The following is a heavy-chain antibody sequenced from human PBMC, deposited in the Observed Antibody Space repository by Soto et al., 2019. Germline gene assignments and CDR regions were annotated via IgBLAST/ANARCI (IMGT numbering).Heavy chain of an antibody. J-gene: IGHJ4*02. Sequence: GASVKVSCKASGGLNEYAVSWVRQAPGQGLEWMGVTIPELGTSNYAQRFQGRVTITVDKATNTAYLNLTTLTSEDTAIYFCARTSMTRIDYWGQGTLVTVSS. V-gene: IGHV1-69*10. D-gene: IGHD4-17*01. CDR3: ARTSMTRIDY. CDR2: TIPELGTS. CDR1: GGLNEYA.